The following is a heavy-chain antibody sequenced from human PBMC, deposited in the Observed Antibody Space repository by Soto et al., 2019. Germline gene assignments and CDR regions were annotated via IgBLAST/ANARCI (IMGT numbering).Heavy chain of an antibody. J-gene: IGHJ4*02. D-gene: IGHD6-13*01. Sequence: SETLSLTCTVSSDSVSSSSYTWGWIRQPPGKGPEWIGSIYSSGSTYYNPSLNSRVTVSVDTSKNQFSLKVTSVTAADTAIYYCVRVLASGYSSSWYLDYWGQGTLVTVSS. V-gene: IGHV4-39*07. CDR1: SDSVSSSSYT. CDR2: IYSSGST. CDR3: VRVLASGYSSSWYLDY.